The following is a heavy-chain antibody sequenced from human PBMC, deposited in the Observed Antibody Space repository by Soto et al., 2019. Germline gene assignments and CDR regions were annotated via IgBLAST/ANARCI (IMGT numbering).Heavy chain of an antibody. D-gene: IGHD2-2*01. V-gene: IGHV4-34*01. CDR3: ARGNSGLAYCSSTSCNSYMDV. J-gene: IGHJ6*03. CDR2: IKHSGST. CDR1: GGSFSGYY. Sequence: QVQLQQWGAGLLKPSETLSLTCAVYGGSFSGYYWSWIRQPPGKGLEWIGEIKHSGSTNYNPSLKSRVTIQVDTTKCQCSRKLSAVNAADTAVYYCARGNSGLAYCSSTSCNSYMDVWGKGTTVTVSS.